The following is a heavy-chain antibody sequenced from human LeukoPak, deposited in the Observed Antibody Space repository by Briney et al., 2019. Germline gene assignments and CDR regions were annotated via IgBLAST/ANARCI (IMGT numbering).Heavy chain of an antibody. V-gene: IGHV3-23*01. CDR2: ISGSGGST. Sequence: GGSLRLSCAASGFTFSSYAMSWVRQAPGKGLEWVSAISGSGGSTYYADSMKGRFTISRDNSKNTLYLQMNSLRAEDTAVYYCALSIDYGGNPWGQGTLVTVSS. J-gene: IGHJ5*02. CDR1: GFTFSSYA. D-gene: IGHD4-23*01. CDR3: ALSIDYGGNP.